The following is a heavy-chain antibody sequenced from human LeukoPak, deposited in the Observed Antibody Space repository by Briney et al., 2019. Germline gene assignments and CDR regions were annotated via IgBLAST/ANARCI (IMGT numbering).Heavy chain of an antibody. Sequence: SVKVSCKASGGTFSSYAISWVRQAPGQGLEWMGRIIPILGIANYAQKFQGRVTITADKSTSTAYMELSSLRSEDTAVYYCARDGEMATIMGYYYGMDVWGQGTTVTVS. CDR3: ARDGEMATIMGYYYGMDV. J-gene: IGHJ6*02. V-gene: IGHV1-69*04. CDR2: IIPILGIA. D-gene: IGHD5-24*01. CDR1: GGTFSSYA.